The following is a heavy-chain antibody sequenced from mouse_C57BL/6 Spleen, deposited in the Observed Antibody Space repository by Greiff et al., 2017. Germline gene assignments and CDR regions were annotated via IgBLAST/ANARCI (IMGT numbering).Heavy chain of an antibody. CDR3: ARKGYDYDSSMDY. V-gene: IGHV1-55*01. Sequence: QVQLQQPGAELVKPGASVKMSCKASGYTFTSYWITWVKQRPGQGLEWIGDIYPGSGSTNYNEKFKSKATLTVDTSSSTAYMQLSSLTSEDSAVYYCARKGYDYDSSMDYWGQGTSVTVSS. CDR2: IYPGSGST. D-gene: IGHD2-4*01. CDR1: GYTFTSYW. J-gene: IGHJ4*01.